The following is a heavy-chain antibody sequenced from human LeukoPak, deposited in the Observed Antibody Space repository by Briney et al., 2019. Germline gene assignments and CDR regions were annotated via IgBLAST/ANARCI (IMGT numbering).Heavy chain of an antibody. V-gene: IGHV1-69*04. J-gene: IGHJ3*02. CDR1: GGTFSSYA. Sequence: SVKVSCKASGGTFSSYAISWVRQAPGQGLEWMGRIIPILDIANYAQKFQGRVTITADKSTSTAYMELSSLRSEDTAVYYCARPSCSGGSCQIDAFDIWGQGTMVTVSS. CDR2: IIPILDIA. CDR3: ARPSCSGGSCQIDAFDI. D-gene: IGHD2-15*01.